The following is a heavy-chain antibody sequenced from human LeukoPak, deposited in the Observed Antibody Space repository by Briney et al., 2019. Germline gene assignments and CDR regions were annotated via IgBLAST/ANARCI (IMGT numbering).Heavy chain of an antibody. CDR3: ARRLGYCSSTSCGGRAFDY. D-gene: IGHD2-2*01. J-gene: IGHJ4*02. CDR2: ISAYNGNT. Sequence: ASVKVSCKASGYTFTSYGISWVRQAPGQGLEWMGWISAYNGNTNYAQKLQGRVTMTTDTSTSTAYMELRSLRSDDTAVYYCARRLGYCSSTSCGGRAFDYWGQGTLVTVSS. V-gene: IGHV1-18*01. CDR1: GYTFTSYG.